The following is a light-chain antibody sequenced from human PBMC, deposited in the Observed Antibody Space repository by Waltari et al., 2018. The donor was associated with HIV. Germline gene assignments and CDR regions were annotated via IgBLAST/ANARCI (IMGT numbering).Light chain of an antibody. V-gene: IGLV3-21*02. J-gene: IGLJ2*01. CDR1: NIGTQS. CDR3: QVWDSSSDHVV. Sequence: SYVLTQPPSVSVTPGQTARITCGGYNIGTQSVHWSQQKPGKAPVLVVYDDSDRPSGIPERSSGSNSGNTATLTISRVEAGDEADYYCQVWDSSSDHVVFGGGTKLTVL. CDR2: DDS.